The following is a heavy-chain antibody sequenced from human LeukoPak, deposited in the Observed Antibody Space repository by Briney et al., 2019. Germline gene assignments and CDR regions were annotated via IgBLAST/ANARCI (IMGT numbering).Heavy chain of an antibody. D-gene: IGHD1/OR15-1a*01. CDR1: GYTFTSYG. J-gene: IGHJ6*03. CDR2: ISAYNGNT. CDR3: ARGRNNENYYYYYMDV. Sequence: ASVKVSCKASGYTFTSYGISWVRQAPGQGLEWMGWISAYNGNTNYAQKLQGRVTMTTDTSTSTAYMELSSLRSEDTAVYYCARGRNNENYYYYYMDVWGKGTTVTVSS. V-gene: IGHV1-18*01.